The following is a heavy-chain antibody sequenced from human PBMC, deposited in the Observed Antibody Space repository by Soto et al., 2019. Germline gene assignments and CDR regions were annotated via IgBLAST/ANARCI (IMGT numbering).Heavy chain of an antibody. CDR1: GGSISSGGYS. Sequence: LSLTCAVSGGSISSGGYSWSWIRQPPGKGLEWIGYIYHSGSTYYNPSLKSRVTISVDRSKNQFSLKLSSVTAADTAVYYCARGGKGTHFDYWGQGTLVTVSS. CDR3: ARGGKGTHFDY. CDR2: IYHSGST. J-gene: IGHJ4*02. D-gene: IGHD3-10*01. V-gene: IGHV4-30-2*01.